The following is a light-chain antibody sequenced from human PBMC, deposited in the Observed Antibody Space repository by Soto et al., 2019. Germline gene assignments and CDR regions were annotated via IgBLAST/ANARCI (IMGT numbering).Light chain of an antibody. V-gene: IGKV1-39*01. CDR2: AAS. J-gene: IGKJ5*01. CDR3: QQNYSLPIT. CDR1: QTITTS. Sequence: DIQMTQSPSSLSASVGDRVTITCRTSQTITTSLNWYRQKPGKAPDLLIYAASSLQSGIPSRFGGRGSGTDGTITITGLQTEDGATYYCQQNYSLPITFGQGTRLEIK.